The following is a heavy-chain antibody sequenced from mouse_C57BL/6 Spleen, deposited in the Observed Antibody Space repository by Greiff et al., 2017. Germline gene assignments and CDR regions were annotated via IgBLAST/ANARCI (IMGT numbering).Heavy chain of an antibody. D-gene: IGHD2-4*01. CDR3: ARSRDYDWNYFDY. V-gene: IGHV1-64*01. CDR1: GYTFTSYW. Sequence: VQLQQPGAELVKPGASVKLSCKASGYTFTSYWMHWVKQRPGQGLEWIGMIHPNSGSTNYNEKFKSKATLTVDKSSSTAYMQLSSLTSEDSAVYYCARSRDYDWNYFDYWGQGTTLTVSS. CDR2: IHPNSGST. J-gene: IGHJ2*01.